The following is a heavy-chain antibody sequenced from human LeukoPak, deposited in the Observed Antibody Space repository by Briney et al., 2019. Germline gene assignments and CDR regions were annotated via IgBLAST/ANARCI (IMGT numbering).Heavy chain of an antibody. CDR3: ARGGWYPDY. V-gene: IGHV3-9*01. CDR1: GFTFDDYA. Sequence: AGRSLRLSCAASGFTFDDYAMHWVRQAPGKGLEWVSGISWNSGSIGYADSVKGRFTISRDNAKNSLYLQMNSLRVEDTAVFYCARGGWYPDYWGLGTLVTVSS. J-gene: IGHJ4*02. D-gene: IGHD6-19*01. CDR2: ISWNSGSI.